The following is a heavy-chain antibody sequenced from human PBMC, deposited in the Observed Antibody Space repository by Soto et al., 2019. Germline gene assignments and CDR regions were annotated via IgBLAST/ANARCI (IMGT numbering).Heavy chain of an antibody. D-gene: IGHD6-13*01. Sequence: QVQLVQSGAEVKKPGSSVRVSCKASGGTFSSYAISWVRQAPGQGLEWMGGIIPIFGTENYAQKFQGRVTMTADESTRTAYMELSSLRSEDTAVYYCARDRIAGSKYYYGMDVWGQGTTVTVSS. J-gene: IGHJ6*02. CDR3: ARDRIAGSKYYYGMDV. CDR1: GGTFSSYA. CDR2: IIPIFGTE. V-gene: IGHV1-69*01.